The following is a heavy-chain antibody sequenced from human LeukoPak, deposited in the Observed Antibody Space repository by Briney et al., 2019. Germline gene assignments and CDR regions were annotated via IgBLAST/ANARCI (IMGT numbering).Heavy chain of an antibody. V-gene: IGHV4-38-2*02. CDR1: GYSISSGYY. CDR3: ARHFHPAETTGGYFDL. Sequence: SETLSLTCTVSGYSISSGYYWGWIRQPPGKGLEWIGSIYHSGSTYYNPSLKSRVTISVDTSKNQFSLKLSSVTAADTAVYYCARHFHPAETTGGYFDLWGRGTLVTVSA. D-gene: IGHD4-17*01. CDR2: IYHSGST. J-gene: IGHJ2*01.